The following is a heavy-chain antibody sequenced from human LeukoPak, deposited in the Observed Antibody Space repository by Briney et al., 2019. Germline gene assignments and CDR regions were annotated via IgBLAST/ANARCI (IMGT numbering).Heavy chain of an antibody. CDR3: ARAGQQLVRPQSHFDY. Sequence: PSETLSLTCTVSGNSISSGDNYWSWIRQPAGKGLEWIGRIYTSGSTNYNPSLKSRVTMSVDTSKNQFSLKLSSVTAADTAVYYCARAGQQLVRPQSHFDYWGQGTLVTVSS. D-gene: IGHD6-13*01. CDR2: IYTSGST. CDR1: GNSISSGDNY. J-gene: IGHJ4*02. V-gene: IGHV4-61*02.